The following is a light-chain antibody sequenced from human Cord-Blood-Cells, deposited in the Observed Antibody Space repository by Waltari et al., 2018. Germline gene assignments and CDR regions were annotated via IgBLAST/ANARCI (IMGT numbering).Light chain of an antibody. V-gene: IGLV2-11*02. J-gene: IGLJ3*02. CDR2: DVS. CDR1: SSDVGGYNY. CDR3: CSYAGSYTLGV. Sequence: QSALTQPRSVSGSPGPSVTISCTGTSSDVGGYNYVSWYQQHPGKAHKLRIYDVSKRPSGVPDRFSGSKSGNTASLTISGLQAKDEADYYCCSYAGSYTLGVFGGGTKLTVL.